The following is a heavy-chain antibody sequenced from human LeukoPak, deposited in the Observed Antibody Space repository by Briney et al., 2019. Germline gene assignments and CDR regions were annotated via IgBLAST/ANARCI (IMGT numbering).Heavy chain of an antibody. CDR3: ARELSPDYYDSTPPNWFDP. V-gene: IGHV3-48*04. D-gene: IGHD3-22*01. Sequence: GGSLRLSCAASGFTFSSYSMNWVRQAPGKGLEWVSYISSSSSTIYYADSVKGRLTISRDNAKNSLYLQMNSLRAEDTAVYYCARELSPDYYDSTPPNWFDPWGQGTLVTVSS. J-gene: IGHJ5*02. CDR1: GFTFSSYS. CDR2: ISSSSSTI.